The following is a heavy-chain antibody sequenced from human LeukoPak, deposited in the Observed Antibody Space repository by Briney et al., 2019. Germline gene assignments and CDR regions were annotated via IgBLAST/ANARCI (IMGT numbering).Heavy chain of an antibody. J-gene: IGHJ4*02. D-gene: IGHD3-22*01. CDR2: IYTSGST. CDR1: GGSITSGIYY. CDR3: ARWVYDSSGYYYPGQQYYFDY. Sequence: PSQTLSLTCTVSGGSITSGIYYWTWIRQPAGKGLEWIGRIYTSGSTNYNPSLKSRVTMSVDTSKNQFSLKLSSVTAADTAVYYCARWVYDSSGYYYPGQQYYFDYWGQGTLVTVSS. V-gene: IGHV4-61*02.